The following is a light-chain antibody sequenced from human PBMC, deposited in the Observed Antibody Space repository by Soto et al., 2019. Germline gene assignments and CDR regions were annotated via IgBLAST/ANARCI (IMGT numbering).Light chain of an antibody. CDR1: ESISTW. V-gene: IGKV1-5*03. CDR2: GAS. Sequence: DIQMTQSPSSLSASVGDRVTITCRASESISTWLAWYQQKPGKAPKLLTYGASSLESGVPPRFSGDGSETDFPLTISSLQRDDFGTYYCQQYSRLWSFGQGTKVEIE. J-gene: IGKJ1*01. CDR3: QQYSRLWS.